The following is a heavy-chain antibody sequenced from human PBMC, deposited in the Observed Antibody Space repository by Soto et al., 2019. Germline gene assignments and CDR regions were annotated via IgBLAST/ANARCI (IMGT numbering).Heavy chain of an antibody. CDR2: TYYRSKWYN. V-gene: IGHV6-1*01. CDR1: GDSVSSNSAA. Sequence: SQTLSLTCAISGDSVSSNSAAWNWIRQSPSRGLEWLGRTYYRSKWYNDYAVSVKSRITINPGTTKNKFSLQLNSVTPEDTAVYYCARDRTAAEAFYYYGMDVWGQGTTVTVSS. J-gene: IGHJ6*02. CDR3: ARDRTAAEAFYYYGMDV. D-gene: IGHD6-25*01.